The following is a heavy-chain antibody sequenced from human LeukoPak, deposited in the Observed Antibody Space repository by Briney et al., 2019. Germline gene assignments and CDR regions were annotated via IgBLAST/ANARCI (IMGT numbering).Heavy chain of an antibody. Sequence: PSETLSLTCTVSGGSISSSSYYWGWIRQPPGRGLDWIGSIYYSGSTYYNPSLKSRVTISVDTSKNQFSLKLSSVTAADTAVYYCARPDPYSSSWEDAFDIWGQGTMVTVSS. D-gene: IGHD6-13*01. CDR3: ARPDPYSSSWEDAFDI. CDR1: GGSISSSSYY. CDR2: IYYSGST. J-gene: IGHJ3*02. V-gene: IGHV4-39*01.